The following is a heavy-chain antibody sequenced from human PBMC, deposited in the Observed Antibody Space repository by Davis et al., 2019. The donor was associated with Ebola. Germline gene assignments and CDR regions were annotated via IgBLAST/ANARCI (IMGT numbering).Heavy chain of an antibody. J-gene: IGHJ4*02. D-gene: IGHD6-19*01. V-gene: IGHV1-3*01. CDR1: GYTFTNYA. Sequence: ASVKVSCKTSGYTFTNYAIHWVRQAPGQRLEWMGWINAGNGDTKYSQNFQGRVTFTRDTPASTAYMDLSSLRSEDTAVYYCARDLGKTLADHADYWGQGTLVTVSS. CDR2: INAGNGDT. CDR3: ARDLGKTLADHADY.